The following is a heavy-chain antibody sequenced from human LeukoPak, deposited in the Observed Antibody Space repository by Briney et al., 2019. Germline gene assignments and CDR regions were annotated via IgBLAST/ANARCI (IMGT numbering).Heavy chain of an antibody. Sequence: GGSLRLSCTASGFTFSNAWMSWVRQAPGKGLEWVGRVKSKTDGGTTDYAAPVKGRYTISRDDSKNTLYLQMNSLKTEDTAVYYCTTGIAVAGTNYWGQGTLVTVSS. D-gene: IGHD6-19*01. J-gene: IGHJ4*02. V-gene: IGHV3-15*01. CDR2: VKSKTDGGTT. CDR1: GFTFSNAW. CDR3: TTGIAVAGTNY.